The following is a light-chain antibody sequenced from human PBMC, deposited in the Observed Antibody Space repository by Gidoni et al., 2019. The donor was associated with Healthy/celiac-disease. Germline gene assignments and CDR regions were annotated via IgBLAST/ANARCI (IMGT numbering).Light chain of an antibody. Sequence: EIVLTQSPATLTLSPGESATLSCRASQSVSSYFACYQQKPRQPPSLLIYAASNRATGIPARFSGSGAGNDFTLTISSLAHEDFVVYYCQQRSNWPLTFGGGTKVEIK. CDR1: QSVSSY. J-gene: IGKJ4*01. CDR2: AAS. CDR3: QQRSNWPLT. V-gene: IGKV3-11*01.